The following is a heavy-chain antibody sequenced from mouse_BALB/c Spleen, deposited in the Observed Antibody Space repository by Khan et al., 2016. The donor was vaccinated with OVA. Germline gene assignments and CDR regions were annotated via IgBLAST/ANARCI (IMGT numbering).Heavy chain of an antibody. Sequence: QIQLVQSGPELKKPGETVKISCKASGYTFTNNGMNWVKQKPGKGLKWMGWINTYTGEPTYDDDFKGRFAFSLETSATTAYLQINNLKNEDTATCVCARVRYAGTMDYWGQGTSVTVSS. J-gene: IGHJ4*01. CDR1: GYTFTNNG. V-gene: IGHV9-3-1*01. D-gene: IGHD2-14*01. CDR3: ARVRYAGTMDY. CDR2: INTYTGEP.